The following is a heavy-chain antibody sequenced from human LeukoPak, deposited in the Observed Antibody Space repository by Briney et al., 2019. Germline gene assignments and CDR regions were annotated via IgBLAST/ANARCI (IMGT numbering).Heavy chain of an antibody. Sequence: GGSLRLSCAASGFTFSDYSMHWVRQAPGKGLEWVSSISSIGSYIYYADSVKGRFTMSRDNAKNSLYLQMNSLRAEDTAVYYCAKEWGDYWGQGTLVTVSS. J-gene: IGHJ4*02. CDR1: GFTFSDYS. CDR2: ISSIGSYI. V-gene: IGHV3-21*01. CDR3: AKEWGDY. D-gene: IGHD3-16*01.